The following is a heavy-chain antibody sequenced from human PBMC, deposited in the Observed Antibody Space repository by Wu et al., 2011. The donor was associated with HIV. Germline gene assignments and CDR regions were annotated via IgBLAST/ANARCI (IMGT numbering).Heavy chain of an antibody. Sequence: QVQLVQSGAEVKKPGSSVKVSCKTPGGTLNSYTITWVRQAPGQGLAWVGRIIPVYGTSDYAQKFQGRVTITTDESTSTAYMELSSLTSEDTAVYYCARGIPYYYESSGYSSTPYYFDYWGQGTLVTVSS. J-gene: IGHJ4*02. V-gene: IGHV1-69*05. CDR2: IIPVYGTS. CDR1: GGTLNSYT. CDR3: ARGIPYYYESSGYSSTPYYFDY. D-gene: IGHD3-22*01.